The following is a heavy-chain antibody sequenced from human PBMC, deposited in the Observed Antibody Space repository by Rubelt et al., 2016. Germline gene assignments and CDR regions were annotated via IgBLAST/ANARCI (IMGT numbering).Heavy chain of an antibody. CDR3: ARSRSDWYFDL. J-gene: IGHJ2*01. V-gene: IGHV4-59*08. CDR2: IHYSGIT. CDR1: GGSISNYY. Sequence: QVQLQESGPGLVKPSETLSLSCTVSGGSISNYYWSWIRQPPGKGLEWIGSIHYSGITNYNPSLNGRVTMPVDPSTNRFCLKLGLVPAADTAVYYCARSRSDWYFDLWGRGTLVTVSS.